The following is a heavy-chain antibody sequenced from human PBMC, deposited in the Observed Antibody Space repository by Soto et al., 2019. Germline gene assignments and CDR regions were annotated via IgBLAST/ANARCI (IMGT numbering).Heavy chain of an antibody. D-gene: IGHD6-13*01. CDR2: IYYSGST. CDR3: AREVDLGEYSSSWPNWLDP. V-gene: IGHV4-59*01. CDR1: GGSISSYY. J-gene: IGHJ5*02. Sequence: PSETLSLTCTVSGGSISSYYWSWHRQPPGRGLEWIGYIYYSGSTNYNPSLKSRVTISVGTSKNQFSLKLSSVTAADTDAYYCAREVDLGEYSSSWPNWLDPQGQGTLFTVSS.